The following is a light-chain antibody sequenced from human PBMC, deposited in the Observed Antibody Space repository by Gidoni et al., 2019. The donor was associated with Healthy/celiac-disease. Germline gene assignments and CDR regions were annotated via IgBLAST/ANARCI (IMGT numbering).Light chain of an antibody. Sequence: SSELTQDPAVSVALGQTVRITCQGDSLRSYYASWYQQKPGQAPVRVIYGKNNRPSGIPDRFSGSSSGNTASLTITGAQAEDDADYYCNSWDSSGNHWVFGGGTKLTVL. CDR2: GKN. V-gene: IGLV3-19*02. CDR3: NSWDSSGNHWV. CDR1: SLRSYY. J-gene: IGLJ3*02.